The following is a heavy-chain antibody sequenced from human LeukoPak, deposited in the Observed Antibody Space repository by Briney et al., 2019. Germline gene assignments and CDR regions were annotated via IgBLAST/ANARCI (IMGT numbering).Heavy chain of an antibody. V-gene: IGHV3-15*01. D-gene: IGHD3-10*01. CDR2: IKSKTDGGTT. J-gene: IGHJ4*02. CDR3: TTDWDYYGSGSPIDY. Sequence: GSLRLSCAASGFTFSNAWMSWVRQAPGKGLEWVGRIKSKTDGGTTDYAAPVKGRFTISRDDSKNTLYLQMNSLKTEDTAVYYCTTDWDYYGSGSPIDYWGQGTLVTVSS. CDR1: GFTFSNAW.